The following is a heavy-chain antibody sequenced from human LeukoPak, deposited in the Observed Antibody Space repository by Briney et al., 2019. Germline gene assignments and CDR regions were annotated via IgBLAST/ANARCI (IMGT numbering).Heavy chain of an antibody. J-gene: IGHJ6*02. Sequence: GGSLRLSCAASGNYWMHWVRQAPGKGLVWVSHINSDGSWTSYADSVKGRFTISRDNAKNSLYLQMNSLRAEDTAVYYCARYDFWSGYYTPWGGSLYYYGMDVWGQGTTVTVSS. CDR2: INSDGSWT. D-gene: IGHD3-3*01. CDR3: ARYDFWSGYYTPWGGSLYYYGMDV. CDR1: GNYW. V-gene: IGHV3-74*01.